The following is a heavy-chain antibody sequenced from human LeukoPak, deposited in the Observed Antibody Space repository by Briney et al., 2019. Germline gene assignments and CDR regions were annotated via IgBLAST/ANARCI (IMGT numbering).Heavy chain of an antibody. CDR2: ISSSSSYI. CDR1: GFTFSSYS. D-gene: IGHD1-26*01. V-gene: IGHV3-21*01. Sequence: GGSLRLSCAASGFTFSSYSMTWVRQAPGKGLEWVSSISSSSSYIYYADSVKGRFTISRDNAKNSLYLQMNSLRAEDTAVYYCARHQWELPNGYYYYGMDVWGQGTTVTVSS. CDR3: ARHQWELPNGYYYYGMDV. J-gene: IGHJ6*02.